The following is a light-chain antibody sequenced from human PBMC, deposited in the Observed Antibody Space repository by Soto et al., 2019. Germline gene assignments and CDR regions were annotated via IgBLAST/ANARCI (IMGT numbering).Light chain of an antibody. CDR3: QHSNGR. CDR2: DAS. Sequence: DIQMTQSPSTLSASVGDRVTITCRPSQSISNWLAWYQQKPGKAPKVLIYDASSLKSGVPSRFSGSGSGTEFTLTINSLQPDDFATYYCQHSNGRFGQGTRLEI. J-gene: IGKJ2*03. V-gene: IGKV1-5*01. CDR1: QSISNW.